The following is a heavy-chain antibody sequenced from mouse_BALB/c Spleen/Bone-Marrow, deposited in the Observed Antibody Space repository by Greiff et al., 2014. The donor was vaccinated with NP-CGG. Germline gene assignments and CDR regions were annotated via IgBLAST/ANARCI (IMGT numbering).Heavy chain of an antibody. CDR1: GDSITSGY. J-gene: IGHJ3*01. CDR2: ISYSDST. CDR3: ARGYGNYRAWFAY. D-gene: IGHD2-1*01. V-gene: IGHV3-8*02. Sequence: EVKLVESGPSLVKPSQTLSLTCSVPGDSITSGYWNWIRKFPGNKLEYMGYISYSDSTYYNPSLKSRISITRDTSKNQYYLQLNSVTTEDTATYYCARGYGNYRAWFAYWGQGTLVTVSA.